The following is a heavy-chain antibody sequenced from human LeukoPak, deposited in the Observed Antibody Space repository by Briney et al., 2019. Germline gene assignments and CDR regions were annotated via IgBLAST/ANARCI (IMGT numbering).Heavy chain of an antibody. Sequence: ASVKVSCKASGYTFTSYGISWVRQAPGQGLEWMGWISAYNGNTNYAQKLQGRVTMTTDTSTSTAYMELRSLRSDDTAVYYCARFYSGAYYDILTGYESAFDIWGQGTMITVSS. J-gene: IGHJ3*02. V-gene: IGHV1-18*01. CDR2: ISAYNGNT. D-gene: IGHD3-9*01. CDR3: ARFYSGAYYDILTGYESAFDI. CDR1: GYTFTSYG.